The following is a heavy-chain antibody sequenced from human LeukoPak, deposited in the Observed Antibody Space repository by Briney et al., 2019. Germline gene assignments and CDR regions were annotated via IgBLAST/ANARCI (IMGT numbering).Heavy chain of an antibody. D-gene: IGHD3-22*01. V-gene: IGHV3-64D*06. CDR1: GFSFRNNA. CDR3: ASTYHYDITGYYPFDY. J-gene: IGHJ4*02. CDR2: ISDNGRST. Sequence: GGSLRLSCSASGFSFRNNAMHWVRQAPGKGLEYVSGISDNGRSTYYADSVKGRFTTSRDNSKNTLWLQMSSIRPEDTAVYYCASTYHYDITGYYPFDYRAQGTLVTVSS.